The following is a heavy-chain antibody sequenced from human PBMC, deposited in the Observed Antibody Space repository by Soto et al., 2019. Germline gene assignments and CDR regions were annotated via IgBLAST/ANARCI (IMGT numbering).Heavy chain of an antibody. CDR1: GFTFSSYA. J-gene: IGHJ4*02. V-gene: IGHV3-23*01. Sequence: EVQLLDSGGVLVQPGGSLRLSCAASGFTFSSYALSWVRQAPGQGLEWVSGISGDGATTYYTDSVKGRFTISSDSSTNTLYLQLNSMRAEDSAVYYCARDLTSSGRSTYLGYWGQGTLVTVSS. CDR2: ISGDGATT. CDR3: ARDLTSSGRSTYLGY. D-gene: IGHD6-19*01.